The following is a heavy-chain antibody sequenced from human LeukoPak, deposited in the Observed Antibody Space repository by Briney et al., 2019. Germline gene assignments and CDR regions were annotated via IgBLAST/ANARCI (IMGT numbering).Heavy chain of an antibody. Sequence: ASVKVSCKASGYTFTSYGISWVRQAPGQGLEWMGWINPNSGGTNYAQKFQGRVTMTRVTSISTAYMELSRLRSDDTAVYYCAREYYYDSSGLNYWGQGTLVTVSS. J-gene: IGHJ4*02. D-gene: IGHD3-22*01. CDR3: AREYYYDSSGLNY. V-gene: IGHV1-2*02. CDR2: INPNSGGT. CDR1: GYTFTSYG.